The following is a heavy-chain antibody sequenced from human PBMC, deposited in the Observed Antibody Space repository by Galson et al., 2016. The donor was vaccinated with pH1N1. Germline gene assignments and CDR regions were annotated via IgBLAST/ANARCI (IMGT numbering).Heavy chain of an antibody. CDR1: GGTFSTYS. J-gene: IGHJ6*02. Sequence: SVKVSCKASGGTFSTYSITWVRQAPGQGLEWMGGIIPLFDTANYAQKFQDRVTITADESTSTVYTELSSLRSDDTAVYYCARGGRDSSGYWGNLYYKLDVWGQGTTVTVSS. V-gene: IGHV1-69*13. CDR2: IIPLFDTA. CDR3: ARGGRDSSGYWGNLYYKLDV. D-gene: IGHD3-22*01.